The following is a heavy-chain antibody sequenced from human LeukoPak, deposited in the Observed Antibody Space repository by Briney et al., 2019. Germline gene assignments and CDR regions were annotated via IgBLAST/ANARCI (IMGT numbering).Heavy chain of an antibody. J-gene: IGHJ4*02. CDR2: ISDSGGST. Sequence: GGSLRLSCAASGFTFSSYGMSWVRQAPGKGLEWVSAISDSGGSTYYADSVKGRFTISRDNAKNSLYLQMNSLRAEDTAVYYCARRRYSGSSQHFDYWGQGTLVTVSS. V-gene: IGHV3-23*01. CDR3: ARRRYSGSSQHFDY. D-gene: IGHD1-26*01. CDR1: GFTFSSYG.